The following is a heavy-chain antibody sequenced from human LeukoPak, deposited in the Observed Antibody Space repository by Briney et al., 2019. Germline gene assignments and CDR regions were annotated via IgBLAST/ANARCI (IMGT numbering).Heavy chain of an antibody. J-gene: IGHJ3*02. V-gene: IGHV1-69*05. CDR2: IIPIFGTA. D-gene: IGHD3-22*01. CDR1: GGTCSSYA. CDR3: AGAYYYDSSGLGHDAFDI. Sequence: SVKVSCKASGGTCSSYAISWVRQAPGQGLEWIGGIIPIFGTANYAQKFQGRVTITTDESTSTAYMELSSLRSEDTAVYYCAGAYYYDSSGLGHDAFDIWGQGTMVTVSS.